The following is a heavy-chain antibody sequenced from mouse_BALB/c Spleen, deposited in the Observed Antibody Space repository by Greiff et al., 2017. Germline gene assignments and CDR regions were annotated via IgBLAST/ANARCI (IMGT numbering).Heavy chain of an antibody. CDR1: GYTFTSYW. Sequence: QVQLQQSGDDLVKPGASVKLSCKASGYTFTSYWMHWVKQRPGQGLEWIGEINPSNGRTNYNEKFKSKATLTVDTSSSTAYMQLSSLTSEDSAVYYCARGSPFFDYWGQGTTLTVSS. CDR3: ARGSPFFDY. J-gene: IGHJ2*01. CDR2: INPSNGRT. V-gene: IGHV1S81*02.